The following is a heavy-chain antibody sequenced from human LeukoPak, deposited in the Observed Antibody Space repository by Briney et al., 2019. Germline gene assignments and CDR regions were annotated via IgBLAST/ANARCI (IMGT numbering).Heavy chain of an antibody. D-gene: IGHD3-10*01. CDR1: GGTFSSYA. Sequence: ASVKVSCKASGGTFSSYAISWVRQAPGQGLEWVGGIIPIFGTANYAQKFQGRVTITTDESTSTAYMELSSLRSEDTAVYYCARGVVRGVITPNYYMDVWGKGTTVTVSS. CDR3: ARGVVRGVITPNYYMDV. J-gene: IGHJ6*03. V-gene: IGHV1-69*05. CDR2: IIPIFGTA.